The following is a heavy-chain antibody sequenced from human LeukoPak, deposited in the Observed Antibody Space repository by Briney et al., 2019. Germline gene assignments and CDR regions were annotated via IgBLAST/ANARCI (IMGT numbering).Heavy chain of an antibody. J-gene: IGHJ4*02. CDR1: GFIFNNEW. V-gene: IGHV3-7*03. Sequence: GGSLRLSCAASGFIFNNEWMDWVRQAPGKGLEWVANIRADGTEKYYVDSVKGRFTISRDNAKNSLYLQMNSLRVEDTAVYYCSRRLDYWGQGTLVTVSS. CDR2: IRADGTEK. CDR3: SRRLDY.